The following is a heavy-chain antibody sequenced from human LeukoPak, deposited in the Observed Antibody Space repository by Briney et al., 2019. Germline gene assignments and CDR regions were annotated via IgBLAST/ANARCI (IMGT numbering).Heavy chain of an antibody. D-gene: IGHD3-10*01. V-gene: IGHV4-59*08. J-gene: IGHJ6*02. Sequence: PSETLSLTCSVSGGSISSYYWSWIRQPPGEGLEWIGYIYHSGSTNYNPSLKSRVTISVDTSKNQFSLKLSSVTAADTAVYYCARGKFYVSGYTLDVWGQGTTVTVSS. CDR2: IYHSGST. CDR3: ARGKFYVSGYTLDV. CDR1: GGSISSYY.